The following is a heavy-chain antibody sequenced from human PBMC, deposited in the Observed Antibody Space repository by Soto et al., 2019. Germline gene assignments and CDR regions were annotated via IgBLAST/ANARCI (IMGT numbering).Heavy chain of an antibody. Sequence: GESLKISCKGSGYSFTSYWIGWVRQMPGKGLEWMGIIYPGDSDTRYSPSFQGPVTISADKSIGTAYLQWSSLKASDTAMYYCARRGSGYDRYYYYFMDVWGKGTTVTVSS. CDR2: IYPGDSDT. D-gene: IGHD5-12*01. CDR3: ARRGSGYDRYYYYFMDV. J-gene: IGHJ6*03. CDR1: GYSFTSYW. V-gene: IGHV5-51*01.